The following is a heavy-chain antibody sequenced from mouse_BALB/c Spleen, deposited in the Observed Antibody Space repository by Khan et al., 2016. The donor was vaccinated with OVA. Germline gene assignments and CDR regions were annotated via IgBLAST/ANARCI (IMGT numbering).Heavy chain of an antibody. J-gene: IGHJ4*01. V-gene: IGHV3-2*02. CDR3: ARSLYYGDRYALDC. D-gene: IGHD2-13*01. CDR2: ISSTGGT. Sequence: LQQSGPGLVKPSQSLSLTCTVTGYSITSDYAWNWIRQFPGNKLEWMGYISSTGGTSYNPSLKSRISITRDTSKNQFFLQLNSVTAEDTAEYYCARSLYYGDRYALDCWGQGTLVTVSS. CDR1: GYSITSDYA.